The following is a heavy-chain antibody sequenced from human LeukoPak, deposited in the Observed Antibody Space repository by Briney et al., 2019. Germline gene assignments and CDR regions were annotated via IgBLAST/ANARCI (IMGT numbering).Heavy chain of an antibody. J-gene: IGHJ4*02. Sequence: PGRSLRLSCAASGFTFDDYAMHWVRQAPGKGLEWVSGISWNSGSIGYADSVKGRFTISRDNAKNSLYLQMNSLRAEDTALYYCAKDTGYSSGWYSGFDYWGQGTLVTVSS. CDR3: AKDTGYSSGWYSGFDY. CDR1: GFTFDDYA. V-gene: IGHV3-9*01. D-gene: IGHD6-13*01. CDR2: ISWNSGSI.